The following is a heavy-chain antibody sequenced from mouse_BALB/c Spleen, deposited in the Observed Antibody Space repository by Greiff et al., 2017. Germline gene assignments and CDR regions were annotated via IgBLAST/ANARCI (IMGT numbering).Heavy chain of an antibody. V-gene: IGHV14-3*02. CDR3: ARDGSSSFFDY. J-gene: IGHJ2*01. Sequence: EVKLMESGAELVKPGASVKLSCTASGFNIKDTYMHWVKQRPEQGLEWIGRIDPANGNTKYDPKFQGKATITADTSSNTAYLQLSSLTSEDTAVYYCARDGSSSFFDYWGQGTTLTVSS. D-gene: IGHD1-1*01. CDR1: GFNIKDTY. CDR2: IDPANGNT.